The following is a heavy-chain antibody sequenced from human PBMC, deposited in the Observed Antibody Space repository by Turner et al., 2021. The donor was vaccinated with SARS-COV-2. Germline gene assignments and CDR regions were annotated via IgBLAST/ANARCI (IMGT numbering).Heavy chain of an antibody. CDR1: GFTFSSYG. J-gene: IGHJ4*02. Sequence: HVQLVESGGAVVQPGRALRLLCAAAGFTFSSYGMHWVPQAPGKGLEWVAIISYDGSNKYYADSVKGRFTISRDNSKNTLYLQMNSLRAEDTAVYYCAKIVGVLDYWGQGTLVTVSS. CDR2: ISYDGSNK. CDR3: AKIVGVLDY. D-gene: IGHD3-22*01. V-gene: IGHV3-30*18.